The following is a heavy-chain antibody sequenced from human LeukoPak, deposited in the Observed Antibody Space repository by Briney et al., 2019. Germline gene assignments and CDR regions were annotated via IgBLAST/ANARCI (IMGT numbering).Heavy chain of an antibody. CDR1: GFTFSSYW. J-gene: IGHJ3*02. D-gene: IGHD2-21*01. CDR3: ARSSSYGLFGAFDI. V-gene: IGHV3-74*01. CDR2: INSDGSST. Sequence: GGSLRLSCAASGFTFSSYWMHWVRQAPGKGLVWVSRINSDGSSTSYADSVKGRFTVSRDNAKNTLYLQMNSLRAEDTAVYYCARSSSYGLFGAFDIWGQGTMVTVSS.